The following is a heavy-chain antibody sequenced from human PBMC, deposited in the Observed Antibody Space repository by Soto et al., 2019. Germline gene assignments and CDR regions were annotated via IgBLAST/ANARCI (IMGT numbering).Heavy chain of an antibody. J-gene: IGHJ4*02. Sequence: QVQLVQSGAEVKKPGASVKVSCKASGYTFTSYDINWVRQATGQGLEWMGWMKPNSGNTGYAQKFQGTVTMTRNTSRRKSYMELSSLRSEDTALYYCARTLYGDNVDYWGQGTLVTVSS. D-gene: IGHD4-17*01. V-gene: IGHV1-8*01. CDR2: MKPNSGNT. CDR3: ARTLYGDNVDY. CDR1: GYTFTSYD.